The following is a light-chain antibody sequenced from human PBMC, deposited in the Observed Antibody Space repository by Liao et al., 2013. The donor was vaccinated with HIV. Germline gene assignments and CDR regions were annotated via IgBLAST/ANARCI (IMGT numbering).Light chain of an antibody. CDR3: QLWDSSSDHPYV. CDR1: NIGGKS. V-gene: IGLV3-21*01. CDR2: YDS. J-gene: IGLJ1*01. Sequence: SYELTQPPSVSVAPGKTARITCGGNNIGGKSVHWYQQKPGQAPVLVIYYDSDRPSGIPERFSGSNSGNTATLTISRVEPGDEADYYCQLWDSSSDHPYVFGTGTQVTVL.